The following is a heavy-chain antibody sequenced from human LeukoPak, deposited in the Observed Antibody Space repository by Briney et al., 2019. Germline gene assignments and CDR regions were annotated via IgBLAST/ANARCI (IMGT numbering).Heavy chain of an antibody. CDR2: IIPIFGTA. Sequence: GASVKVSCKASGGTFSSYAISWVRQAPGQGLEWMGGIIPIFGTANYAQKFQGRVTMTRDTSTSTVYMELSSLRSEDTAVYYCARERGYDFWSGSPRYYYYYYMDVWGKGTTVTVSS. CDR3: ARERGYDFWSGSPRYYYYYYMDV. J-gene: IGHJ6*03. D-gene: IGHD3-3*01. CDR1: GGTFSSYA. V-gene: IGHV1-69*05.